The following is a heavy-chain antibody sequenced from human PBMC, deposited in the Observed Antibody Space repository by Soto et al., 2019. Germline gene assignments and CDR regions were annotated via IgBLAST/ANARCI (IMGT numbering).Heavy chain of an antibody. V-gene: IGHV3-74*01. CDR2: IKSDGSST. CDR3: ARSDWFDP. Sequence: GGSLRLSCAASGFTLSTYWMHWVRQAPGKGLVWVSRIKSDGSSTSYADSVKGRFTISRDNAKNTLYLQMNSLRVEDTAVYYCARSDWFDPWGQGTLVTVSS. CDR1: GFTLSTYW. J-gene: IGHJ5*02.